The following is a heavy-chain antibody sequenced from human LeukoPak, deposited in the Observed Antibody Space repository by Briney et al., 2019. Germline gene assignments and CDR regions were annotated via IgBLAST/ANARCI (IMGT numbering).Heavy chain of an antibody. CDR3: ARDRLPGLDYYYYGMDV. CDR2: IYYSGST. V-gene: IGHV4-31*03. Sequence: SETLSLTCTVSGGSISSGDYYWSWIRQHPGKGLEWIGNIYYSGSTYYNPSLKSRVTISVDTSKNQFSLKLSSVTAADTAVYYCARDRLPGLDYYYYGMDVWGQGTTVTVSS. D-gene: IGHD3/OR15-3a*01. J-gene: IGHJ6*02. CDR1: GGSISSGDYY.